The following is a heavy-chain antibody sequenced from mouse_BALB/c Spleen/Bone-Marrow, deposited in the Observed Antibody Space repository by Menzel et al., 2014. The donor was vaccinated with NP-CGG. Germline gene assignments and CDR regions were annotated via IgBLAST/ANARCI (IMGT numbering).Heavy chain of an antibody. Sequence: EVQRVESGGGLVQPGGSLKLSCAASGFDFSRYWMSWVRQAPGKGLEWIGEINPDSSTINYTPSLKDKFIISRDNAKNTLYLQMSKVRSEDTALYYCAKANWDVSGYFDVWGAGTTVTVSS. D-gene: IGHD4-1*01. CDR1: GFDFSRYW. J-gene: IGHJ1*01. CDR3: AKANWDVSGYFDV. CDR2: INPDSSTI. V-gene: IGHV4-1*02.